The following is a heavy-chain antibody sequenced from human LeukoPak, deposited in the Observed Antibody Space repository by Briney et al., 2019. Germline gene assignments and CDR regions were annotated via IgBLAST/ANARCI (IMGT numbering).Heavy chain of an antibody. V-gene: IGHV3-21*01. CDR3: AREGATVTDAFDI. CDR2: ISSSSYL. Sequence: GGSLRLSCAASGFTLSTYSMNWVRQAPGKGLEWVSSISSSSYLYYVDSVKGRFTISRDNAKNSLYLQMNSLRAEDTAVYYCAREGATVTDAFDIWGQGTLVTVSS. J-gene: IGHJ3*02. CDR1: GFTLSTYS. D-gene: IGHD4-17*01.